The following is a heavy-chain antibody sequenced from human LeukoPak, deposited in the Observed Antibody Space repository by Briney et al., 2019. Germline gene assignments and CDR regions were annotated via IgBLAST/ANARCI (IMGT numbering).Heavy chain of an antibody. D-gene: IGHD2-8*01. V-gene: IGHV1-18*01. CDR1: GYTFTSYG. CDR3: ARDLRAAYATVYFDY. CDR2: ISAYNGNT. J-gene: IGHJ4*02. Sequence: ASVKVSCKASGYTFTSYGISWVRQAPGQGLGWMGWISAYNGNTNYAQKLQGRVTMATDTSTSTAYMELRSLRSDDTAVYYCARDLRAAYATVYFDYWGQGTLVTVSS.